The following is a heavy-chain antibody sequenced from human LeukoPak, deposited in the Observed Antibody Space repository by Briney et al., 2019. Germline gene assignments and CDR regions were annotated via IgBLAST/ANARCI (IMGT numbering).Heavy chain of an antibody. CDR3: ARVPGAYFFDY. Sequence: PSETLSLTCAVSGYTSGYQWGWIRQPPGKGLEWIGSLHHSGTTYYNPSLKSRVTMSVDTSKKQFSLNLSSVTAADTAMYYCARVPGAYFFDYWGKGILVTVSS. CDR2: LHHSGTT. V-gene: IGHV4-38-2*01. D-gene: IGHD2-2*01. J-gene: IGHJ4*02. CDR1: GYTSGYQ.